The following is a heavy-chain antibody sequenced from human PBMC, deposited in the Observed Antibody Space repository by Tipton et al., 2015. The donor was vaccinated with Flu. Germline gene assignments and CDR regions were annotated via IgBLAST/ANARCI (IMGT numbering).Heavy chain of an antibody. CDR1: GFTFRTYD. D-gene: IGHD3-10*01. CDR2: IGVAGDT. Sequence: SLRLSCAASGFTFRTYDMHWVRQVTGKGLEWVSAIGVAGDTYYPGSVKGRFTISRENAKNSLYLQMSNLRAGDTAVYYCAGGEGGIGEIRNWGQGTPVTVSS. CDR3: AGGEGGIGEIRN. J-gene: IGHJ4*02. V-gene: IGHV3-13*01.